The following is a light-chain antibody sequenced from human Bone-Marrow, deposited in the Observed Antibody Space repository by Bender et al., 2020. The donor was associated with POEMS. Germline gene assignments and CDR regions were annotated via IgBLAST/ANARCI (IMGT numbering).Light chain of an antibody. Sequence: QSALTQPASVSGSPGQSITISCTGTRSDVGGYNYVSWYQQHPGKAPKLIIYEVTNRPSGVSYRFSGSKSGNTASLTISGLQAEDEASYYCNSYTSDNTWVFGGGTRLTVL. CDR3: NSYTSDNTWV. J-gene: IGLJ3*02. CDR1: RSDVGGYNY. V-gene: IGLV2-14*01. CDR2: EVT.